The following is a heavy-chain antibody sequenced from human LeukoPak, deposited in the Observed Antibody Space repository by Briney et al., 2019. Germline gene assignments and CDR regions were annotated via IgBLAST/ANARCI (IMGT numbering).Heavy chain of an antibody. CDR1: GSTFGDYY. CDR3: ARAMVRGVIDY. CDR2: ISSSGSTI. J-gene: IGHJ4*02. V-gene: IGHV3-11*01. D-gene: IGHD3-10*01. Sequence: GGSLRLSCAASGSTFGDYYMSWIRQAPGKGLEWVSYISSSGSTIYYADSVKGRFTISRDNAKNSLYLQMNSLRAEDTAVYYCARAMVRGVIDYWGQGTLVTVSS.